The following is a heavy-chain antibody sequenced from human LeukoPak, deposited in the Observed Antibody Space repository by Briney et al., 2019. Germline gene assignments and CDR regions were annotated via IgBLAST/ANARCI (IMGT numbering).Heavy chain of an antibody. CDR2: IYYSGST. J-gene: IGHJ4*02. CDR1: GGSISSYY. CDR3: ARARDDYGDSWGFDH. D-gene: IGHD4-17*01. V-gene: IGHV4-59*01. Sequence: SETLSLTCTVSGGSISSYYWSWIRQPPGKGLEWIGYIYYSGSTNYNPSLKSRVTISVDTSKNRFSLKLSSVTAADTAVYYCARARDDYGDSWGFDHWGQGTLVTVSS.